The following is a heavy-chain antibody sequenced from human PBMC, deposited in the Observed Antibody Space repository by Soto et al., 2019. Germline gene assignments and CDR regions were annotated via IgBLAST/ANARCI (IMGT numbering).Heavy chain of an antibody. V-gene: IGHV3-33*01. J-gene: IGHJ6*02. CDR2: IWFDGSDA. Sequence: GGSRRLSCAASGFAFSCYGMHWVRQAPGKGLEWVAFIWFDGSDALYSDSVNGRFTISRDNSKNTLFLQLNSLRGDDTAVYYCAREGYCSGGGCSGGMDVWGQGTTVTVSS. D-gene: IGHD2-15*01. CDR1: GFAFSCYG. CDR3: AREGYCSGGGCSGGMDV.